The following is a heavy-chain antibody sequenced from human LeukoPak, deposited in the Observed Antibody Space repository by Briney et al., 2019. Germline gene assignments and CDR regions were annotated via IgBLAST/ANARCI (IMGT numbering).Heavy chain of an antibody. CDR1: GFTFSNYS. D-gene: IGHD6-19*01. Sequence: GGSLRLSCAASGFTFSNYSVIWVRQAPGKGLEWVAVIWYDGSNKYYADSVKGRFTISRDNSKNTLYLQMNSLRAEDTAVYYCARDRKSRIAVAGPFDYWGQGTLVTVSS. CDR2: IWYDGSNK. J-gene: IGHJ4*02. CDR3: ARDRKSRIAVAGPFDY. V-gene: IGHV3-33*08.